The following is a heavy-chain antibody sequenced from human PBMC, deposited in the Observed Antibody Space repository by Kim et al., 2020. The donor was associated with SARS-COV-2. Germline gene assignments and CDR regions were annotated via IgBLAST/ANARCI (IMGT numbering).Heavy chain of an antibody. CDR3: ARGGYYFDY. J-gene: IGHJ4*02. Sequence: SETLSLTCAVYGGSFSGYYWSWFRQPPGKGLEWIGEINHSGSTNYNPSLKSRVTISVDTSKNQFSLKLSSVTAADTAVYYCARGGYYFDYWGQGTLVTVSS. CDR1: GGSFSGYY. V-gene: IGHV4-34*01. CDR2: INHSGST.